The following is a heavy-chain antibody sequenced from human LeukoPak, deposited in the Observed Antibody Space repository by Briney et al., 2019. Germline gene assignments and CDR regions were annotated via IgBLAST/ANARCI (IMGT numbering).Heavy chain of an antibody. V-gene: IGHV1-18*01. J-gene: IGHJ4*02. CDR3: ARGATYYYDSSGYYFDY. CDR1: GYTFTSYG. Sequence: ASVKVSCKAYGYTFTSYGISWVRQAPGQGLEWMGWISAYNGSTNYAQKLQGRVTMTTDTSTSTAYMELRSLRSDDTAVYYCARGATYYYDSSGYYFDYWGQGTLVTVSS. D-gene: IGHD3-22*01. CDR2: ISAYNGST.